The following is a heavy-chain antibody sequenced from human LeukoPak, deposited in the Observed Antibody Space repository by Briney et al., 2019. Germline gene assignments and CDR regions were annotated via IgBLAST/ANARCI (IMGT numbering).Heavy chain of an antibody. J-gene: IGHJ4*02. V-gene: IGHV4-59*01. Sequence: PSETLSLTCAVYGGSFSGYYWSWIRQPPGKGLEWIGYIYYSGSTNYNPSLKSRVTISVDTSKNQFSLKLSSVTAADTAVYYCASGYLFDYWGQGTLVTVSS. CDR3: ASGYLFDY. D-gene: IGHD3-22*01. CDR1: GGSFSGYY. CDR2: IYYSGST.